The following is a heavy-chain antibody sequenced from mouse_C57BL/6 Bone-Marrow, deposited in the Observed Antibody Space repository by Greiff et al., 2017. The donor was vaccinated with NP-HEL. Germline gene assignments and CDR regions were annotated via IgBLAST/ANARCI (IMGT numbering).Heavy chain of an antibody. J-gene: IGHJ2*01. V-gene: IGHV3-6*01. D-gene: IGHD2-4*01. Sequence: EVKLQESGPGLVKPSQSLSLTCSVTGYSITSGYYWNWIRQFPGNKLEWKGYISYDGSNNYNPSLKNRISITRDTSKNQFFLKLNSVTTEDTATYYCARGYDYDDYFDYWGQGTTLTVSS. CDR3: ARGYDYDDYFDY. CDR1: GYSITSGYY. CDR2: ISYDGSN.